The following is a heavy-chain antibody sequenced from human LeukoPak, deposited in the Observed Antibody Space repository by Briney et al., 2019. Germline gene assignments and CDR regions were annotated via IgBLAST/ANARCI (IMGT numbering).Heavy chain of an antibody. CDR2: IYYSGST. Sequence: KPSETLSLPCTVSGGSISSFYWGWIRQPPGEGLEWIGYIYYSGSTNYNPSLKSRVTISVDTSKNQFSLKLSSVTAADTAVYHCARDPQGDDAFDIWGQGTMVTVSS. J-gene: IGHJ3*02. V-gene: IGHV4-59*01. CDR1: GGSISSFY. D-gene: IGHD2-21*01. CDR3: ARDPQGDDAFDI.